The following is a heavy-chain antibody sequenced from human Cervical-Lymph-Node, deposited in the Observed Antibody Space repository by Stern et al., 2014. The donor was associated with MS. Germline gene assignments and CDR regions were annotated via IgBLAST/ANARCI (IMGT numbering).Heavy chain of an antibody. D-gene: IGHD3-22*01. Sequence: QLVQSGPEVKKPGTSVKVSCKASGYTFTSSAVQWVRQARGQRLEWIGRIVLGSGNTNYAQKFQERVTITRDMSTSTAYMELSSLRSEDTAVYYCAAINDYYDSSGYDAFDIWGQGTMVTVSS. CDR2: IVLGSGNT. J-gene: IGHJ3*02. V-gene: IGHV1-58*01. CDR1: GYTFTSSA. CDR3: AAINDYYDSSGYDAFDI.